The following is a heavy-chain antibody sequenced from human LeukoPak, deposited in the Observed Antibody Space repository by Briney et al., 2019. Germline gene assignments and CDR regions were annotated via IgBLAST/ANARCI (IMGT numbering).Heavy chain of an antibody. CDR1: GYTLTELS. D-gene: IGHD3-3*01. Sequence: ASVKVSCKVSGYTLTELSMHWVRQAPGKGLEWMGGFDPEDGETIYAQKLQGGVTMTTDTSTSTAYMELRSLRSDDTAVYYCARGGTIFGVVILDYWGQGTLVTVSS. V-gene: IGHV1-24*01. CDR3: ARGGTIFGVVILDY. J-gene: IGHJ4*02. CDR2: FDPEDGET.